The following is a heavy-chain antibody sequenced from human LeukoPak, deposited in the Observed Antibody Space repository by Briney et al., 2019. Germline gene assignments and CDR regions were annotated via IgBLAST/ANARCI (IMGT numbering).Heavy chain of an antibody. Sequence: SETLSLTCTVSSGSISGSDYYWCWIRQPPGKGLEWIGSINYSGNTYYDSSLKSRVTISVDTSKNHFSLRLSSVTAADTAVYYCARNKGRYGSGRVHFDPWGQGTLVTVSS. D-gene: IGHD3-10*01. CDR3: ARNKGRYGSGRVHFDP. CDR1: SGSISGSDYY. V-gene: IGHV4-39*02. J-gene: IGHJ5*02. CDR2: INYSGNT.